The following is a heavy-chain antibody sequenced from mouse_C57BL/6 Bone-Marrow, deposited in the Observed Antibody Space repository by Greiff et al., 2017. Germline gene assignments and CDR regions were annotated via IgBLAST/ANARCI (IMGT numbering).Heavy chain of an antibody. Sequence: QVQLQQSGAELARPGASVKLSCKASGYTFTSYGISWVKQRTGQGLEWIGEIYPRSGNTYYNEKFKGKATLTADKSSSTAYLELRSLTSEDSAVYFCARWAVYYDYYFDYWGQGTTLTVSS. J-gene: IGHJ2*01. D-gene: IGHD2-4*01. CDR2: IYPRSGNT. CDR3: ARWAVYYDYYFDY. CDR1: GYTFTSYG. V-gene: IGHV1-81*01.